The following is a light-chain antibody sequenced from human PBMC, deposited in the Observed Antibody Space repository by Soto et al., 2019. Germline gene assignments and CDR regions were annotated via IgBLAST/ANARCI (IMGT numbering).Light chain of an antibody. V-gene: IGKV1-5*03. CDR3: QQYNSFSRA. J-gene: IGKJ1*01. Sequence: DIQMTQSPSTLSASVGDRVTITCRASQSIDSWLAWYQQKPGKAPKLLIYKASSLESGAPSRFSGSGSGTEFTLTISSLQPDDFATYYCQQYNSFSRAFGQGTKVEIK. CDR1: QSIDSW. CDR2: KAS.